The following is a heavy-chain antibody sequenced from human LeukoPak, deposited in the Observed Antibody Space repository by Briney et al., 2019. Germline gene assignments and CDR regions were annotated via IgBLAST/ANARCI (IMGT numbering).Heavy chain of an antibody. Sequence: ASVKVSCKVSGYTLTELSMHWVRQAPGKGLEWMGGFDPEDGETIYAQKFQGRVTMTEDTSTDTAYMELSSLGSEDTAVYYCASLTVSGSPSNHFDYWGQGTLVTVSS. CDR2: FDPEDGET. CDR1: GYTLTELS. CDR3: ASLTVSGSPSNHFDY. V-gene: IGHV1-24*01. D-gene: IGHD1-26*01. J-gene: IGHJ4*02.